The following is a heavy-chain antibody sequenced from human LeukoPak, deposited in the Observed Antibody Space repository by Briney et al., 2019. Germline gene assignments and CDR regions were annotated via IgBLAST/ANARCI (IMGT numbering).Heavy chain of an antibody. CDR2: ISSSDTTI. CDR3: ARGPGPGASTLYYYGMDV. D-gene: IGHD2/OR15-2a*01. CDR1: GFTFSSYE. V-gene: IGHV3-48*03. J-gene: IGHJ6*02. Sequence: PGGSLRLSCAASGFTFSSYEMTWVRQAPGKGLEWVSNISSSDTTIHYADSVKGRFTISRDNARNSLYLQMNSLRAEDTAAYYCARGPGPGASTLYYYGMDVWGPGTTVTVSS.